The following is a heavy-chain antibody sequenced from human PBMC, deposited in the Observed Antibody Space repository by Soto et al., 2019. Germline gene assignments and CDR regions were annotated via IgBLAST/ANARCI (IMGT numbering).Heavy chain of an antibody. CDR2: LNSDGSAT. V-gene: IGHV3-74*01. J-gene: IGHJ4*02. D-gene: IGHD3-10*01. CDR1: GFTFSSYW. CDR3: VRDTQLGRLDS. Sequence: EVQLVESGGGLVQPGESLRLSCAASGFTFSSYWMHWVRQAPGKGLVWVSRLNSDGSATTYADSVKGRFTISRDNVKNTLDLQMNSLRAEDTAGYFCVRDTQLGRLDSWGQGTLVTVSS.